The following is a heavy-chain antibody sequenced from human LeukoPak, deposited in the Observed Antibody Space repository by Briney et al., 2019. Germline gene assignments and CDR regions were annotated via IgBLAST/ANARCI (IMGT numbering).Heavy chain of an antibody. CDR3: ARRAKATTMIVVVTYFGY. V-gene: IGHV4-39*01. J-gene: IGHJ4*02. D-gene: IGHD3-22*01. CDR2: IYYSGST. CDR1: GGSISSSSYY. Sequence: SETLSLTCTVSGGSISSSSYYWGWIRQPPGKGLEWIGSIYYSGSTYYNPSLKSRVTISVDTSKNQFSPKLSSVTAADTAVYYCARRAKATTMIVVVTYFGYWGQGTLVTVSS.